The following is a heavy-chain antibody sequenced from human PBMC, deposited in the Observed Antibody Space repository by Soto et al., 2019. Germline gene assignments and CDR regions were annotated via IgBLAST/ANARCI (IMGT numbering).Heavy chain of an antibody. CDR1: DDSINNRSYY. CDR3: ARQRTSVVTQAYFDS. CDR2: IYYSGST. V-gene: IGHV4-39*01. D-gene: IGHD2-21*02. J-gene: IGHJ4*02. Sequence: PSETLSLTCTVTDDSINNRSYYWGWNRQPPGKGLEWIGSIYYSGSTYNNPSLKSRVSMSVDTSKNQFSLKLRSVTAADTALYYCARQRTSVVTQAYFDSWGQGSLVTVSS.